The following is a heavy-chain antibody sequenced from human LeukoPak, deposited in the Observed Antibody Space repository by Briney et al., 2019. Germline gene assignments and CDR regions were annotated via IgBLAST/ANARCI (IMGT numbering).Heavy chain of an antibody. CDR2: INHSGST. CDR3: ARGAQTYYDKAPVDY. V-gene: IGHV4-34*01. J-gene: IGHJ4*02. Sequence: SETLSLTCAVHGGSFSGYYWSWIRQPPGKGLEWIGEINHSGSTNYNPSLKSRVTISVDTSKSQFSLKLNSMTAADTAVYYCARGAQTYYDKAPVDYWGQGTLVTVSS. D-gene: IGHD3-22*01. CDR1: GGSFSGYY.